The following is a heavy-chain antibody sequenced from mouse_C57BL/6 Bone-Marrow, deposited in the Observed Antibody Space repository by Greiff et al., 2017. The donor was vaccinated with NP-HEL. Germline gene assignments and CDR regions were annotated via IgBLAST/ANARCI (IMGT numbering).Heavy chain of an antibody. CDR3: AINGSFYAMDY. J-gene: IGHJ4*01. CDR1: GFTFTDYY. V-gene: IGHV7-3*01. CDR2: IRNKANGYTT. Sequence: EVKLMESGGGLVQPGGSLSLSCAASGFTFTDYYMSWVRQPPGKALEWLGFIRNKANGYTTEYSASVKGRFTISRDNSQSILYLQMNALRAEDSATYYCAINGSFYAMDYWGQGTSVTVSS.